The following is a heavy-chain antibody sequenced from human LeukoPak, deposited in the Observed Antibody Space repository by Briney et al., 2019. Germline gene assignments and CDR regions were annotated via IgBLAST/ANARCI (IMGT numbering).Heavy chain of an antibody. D-gene: IGHD1-26*01. CDR2: INHSGNT. J-gene: IGHJ4*02. CDR1: GGSFSGYY. CDR3: ARDREANFDY. V-gene: IGHV4-34*01. Sequence: SETLSLTCTVYGGSFSGYYWTWIRQPPGKGLEWIGEINHSGNTKYNPTLQSRVTISLDTSKNQFSLKLSSVTAADTAVYYCARDREANFDYWGQGTLVTVSS.